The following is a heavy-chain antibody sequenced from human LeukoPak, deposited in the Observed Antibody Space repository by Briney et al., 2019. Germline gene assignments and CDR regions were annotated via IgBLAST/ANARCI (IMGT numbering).Heavy chain of an antibody. CDR2: IKQDGSEK. CDR1: GFTFSSYW. V-gene: IGHV3-7*01. CDR3: ARMTYCSGGSCYPDY. J-gene: IGHJ4*02. D-gene: IGHD2-15*01. Sequence: GGSLRLSCAASGFTFSSYWMSWVRQAPGKGLEWVANIKQDGSEKYYVDSVKGRFTISGDNAKNSLYLQMNSLRAEDTAVYYCARMTYCSGGSCYPDYWGQGTLVTVSS.